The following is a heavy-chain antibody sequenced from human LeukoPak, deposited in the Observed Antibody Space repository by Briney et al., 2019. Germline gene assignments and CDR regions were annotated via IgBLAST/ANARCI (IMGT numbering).Heavy chain of an antibody. CDR2: IIPIFGTA. CDR1: GGTFSSYA. CDR3: ARAPPFGSSGWDY. D-gene: IGHD6-19*01. V-gene: IGHV1-69*05. J-gene: IGHJ4*02. Sequence: SVKVSCKASGGTFSSYAINWVRQAPGQGLEWVGRIIPIFGTANYAQKFQGRVTITTDESTSTAYMELSSLRSEDTAVYYCARAPPFGSSGWDYWGQGTLVTVSS.